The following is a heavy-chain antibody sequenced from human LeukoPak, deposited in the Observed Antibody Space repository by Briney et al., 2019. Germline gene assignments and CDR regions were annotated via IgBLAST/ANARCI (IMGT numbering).Heavy chain of an antibody. J-gene: IGHJ4*02. CDR3: ARGDTTDYYDSSGYHY. CDR2: ISSSGSTI. D-gene: IGHD3-22*01. V-gene: IGHV3-11*01. CDR1: GFTFSDYY. Sequence: GGSLRLSCAASGFTFSDYYMSWIRQAPGKGLEWVPYISSSGSTIYYADSVKGRFTISRDNAKNSLYLQMNSLRAEDTAVYYCARGDTTDYYDSSGYHYWGQGTLVTVSS.